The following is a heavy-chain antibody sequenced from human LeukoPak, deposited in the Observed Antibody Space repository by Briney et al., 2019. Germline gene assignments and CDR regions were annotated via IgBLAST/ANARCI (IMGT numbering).Heavy chain of an antibody. J-gene: IGHJ4*02. D-gene: IGHD2/OR15-2a*01. V-gene: IGHV3-21*01. CDR3: TRKGSQWDFLVDY. CDR1: GFTFRDHG. Sequence: GGSLRLSCEASGFTFRDHGLSWVRQAPGKGLEWVSSITSSGRYIYYADSVKGRFTISRDNSENSLYLQMDSLTAEDTAVYYCTRKGSQWDFLVDYWGQGTLVTVSS. CDR2: ITSSGRYI.